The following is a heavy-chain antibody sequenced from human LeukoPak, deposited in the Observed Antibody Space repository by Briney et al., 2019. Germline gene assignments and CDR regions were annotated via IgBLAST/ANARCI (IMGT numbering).Heavy chain of an antibody. J-gene: IGHJ4*02. CDR2: IYYSGNT. CDR3: ARGGSYGAYLDY. D-gene: IGHD1-26*01. V-gene: IGHV4-59*01. Sequence: SETLSLTCSVSGASITNNYWSWIRQAPGKELEWIGYIYYSGNTNTYNPSLKSRATISLYTSRKYFSLELRSVTAADTAVYYCARGGSYGAYLDYWGQGALVIVSS. CDR1: GASITNNY.